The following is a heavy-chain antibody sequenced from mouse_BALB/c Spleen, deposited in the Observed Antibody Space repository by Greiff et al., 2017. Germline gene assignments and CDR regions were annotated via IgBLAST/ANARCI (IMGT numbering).Heavy chain of an antibody. CDR1: GFSLSTYGIG. Sequence: QVTLKESGPGILQPSQTLSLTCSFSGFSLSTYGIGVGWIRQPSGKGLEWLAHIWWNDNKYYNTALKSRLTISKDTSNNQVFLKIASVDTADTATYYCARIGGYDYDLDYWGQGTTLTVSS. V-gene: IGHV8-11*01. CDR2: IWWNDNK. D-gene: IGHD2-4*01. CDR3: ARIGGYDYDLDY. J-gene: IGHJ2*01.